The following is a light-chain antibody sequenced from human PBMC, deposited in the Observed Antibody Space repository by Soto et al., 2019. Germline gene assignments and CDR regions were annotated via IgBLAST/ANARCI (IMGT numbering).Light chain of an antibody. CDR2: DAS. CDR3: QQYDNAPYT. J-gene: IGKJ2*01. V-gene: IGKV1-33*01. CDR1: QDIDNY. Sequence: DIQMTQSPSSLSASIGDSVTISCQASQDIDNYLNWYQQKPGKAPELLISDASSLEAGVPSRFSGSGSGTEFTFTISSLQPQDIAIYYCQQYDNAPYTFGQGTKLEIK.